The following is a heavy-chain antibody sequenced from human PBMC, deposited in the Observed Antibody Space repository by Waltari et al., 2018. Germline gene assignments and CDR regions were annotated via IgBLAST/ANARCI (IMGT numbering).Heavy chain of an antibody. CDR3: ARDPLIDAFDI. V-gene: IGHV3-53*01. J-gene: IGHJ3*02. Sequence: EVQLVESVGGLIQPGGSLRLSCAASGFTVNRNSMRWVRQAPGKGLEWVSVIYSGGSTYYADSVKGRFTISRDNSKNTLYLQMNSLRAEDTAVYYCARDPLIDAFDIWGQGTMVTVSS. CDR1: GFTVNRNS. CDR2: IYSGGST.